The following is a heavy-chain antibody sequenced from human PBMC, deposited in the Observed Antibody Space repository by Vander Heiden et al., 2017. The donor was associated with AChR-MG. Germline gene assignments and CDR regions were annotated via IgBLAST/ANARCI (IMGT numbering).Heavy chain of an antibody. J-gene: IGHJ4*02. CDR1: GCTFSGNA. CDR2: IAYDGSNK. D-gene: IGHD6-13*01. Sequence: QVQLVEAGGGVFQPGRSLRLSCAASGCTFSGNAMPWVRQAPGKGLEWVAVIAYDGSNKYYADSVKGRFTISRDNSKNTLYLQMNSLRAEDTAVYYCARPAYSSSWPPHFDYWGQGTLVTVSS. CDR3: ARPAYSSSWPPHFDY. V-gene: IGHV3-30-3*01.